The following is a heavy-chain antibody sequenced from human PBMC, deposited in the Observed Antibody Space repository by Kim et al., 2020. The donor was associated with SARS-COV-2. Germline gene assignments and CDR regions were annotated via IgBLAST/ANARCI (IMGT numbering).Heavy chain of an antibody. D-gene: IGHD1-26*01. CDR2: INSDGGTT. Sequence: GGSLRLSCAASGFTFSSYWIPWVRQAPGKGLVWVSRINSDGGTTSYADSVKGRFTISRDNAKSTLYLQMNSLRAEDTAVYYCASRRYTGTYCYFDYWGQGTLVTVSS. J-gene: IGHJ4*02. CDR3: ASRRYTGTYCYFDY. CDR1: GFTFSSYW. V-gene: IGHV3-74*01.